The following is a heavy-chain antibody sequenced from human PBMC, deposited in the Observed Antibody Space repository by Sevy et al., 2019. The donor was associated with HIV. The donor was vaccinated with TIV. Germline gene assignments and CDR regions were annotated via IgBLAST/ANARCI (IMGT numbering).Heavy chain of an antibody. V-gene: IGHV3-48*02. CDR1: GFTFSDYN. CDR3: AREMVGTTTFDN. CDR2: ITSRSSNI. D-gene: IGHD2-21*02. J-gene: IGHJ4*02. Sequence: GGSLRLSCAASGFTFSDYNMAWVRQPPGKGLEWVSYITSRSSNIHYADSVKGRFTISRDNAKNSLYLQMSSLRDEDTAVYYCAREMVGTTTFDNWGQGTLVTVSS.